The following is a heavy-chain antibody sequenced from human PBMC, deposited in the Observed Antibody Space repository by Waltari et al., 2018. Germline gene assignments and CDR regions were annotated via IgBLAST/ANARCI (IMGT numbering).Heavy chain of an antibody. D-gene: IGHD2-15*01. CDR1: GDSMRITDG. V-gene: IGHV4-4*02. J-gene: IGHJ4*02. CDR3: ARDRGRGIYLDS. Sequence: QLQLQQSGPGLVKPSESLSLTCAVSGDSMRITDGWSWFRQSPGKGLEWIGQVQASGRTNYNPSCAGRVTVSIDTSNNKFSLGVPSATAADTAMYYCARDRGRGIYLDSWGQGILVTVSP. CDR2: VQASGRT.